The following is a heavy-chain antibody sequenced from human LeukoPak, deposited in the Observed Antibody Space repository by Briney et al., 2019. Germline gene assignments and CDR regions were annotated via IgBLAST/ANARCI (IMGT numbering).Heavy chain of an antibody. V-gene: IGHV1-46*01. D-gene: IGHD4-11*01. CDR2: INPSGGST. CDR1: GYTFTSYY. CDR3: ARGCYAISTVTTPDFDY. J-gene: IGHJ4*02. Sequence: ASVKVSCKASGYTFTSYYMHWVRQAPGQGLEWMGIINPSGGSTSYAQKFQGRVTMTRDTSTSTVYMELSSLRSEDTAVYYCARGCYAISTVTTPDFDYWGQGTLVTVSS.